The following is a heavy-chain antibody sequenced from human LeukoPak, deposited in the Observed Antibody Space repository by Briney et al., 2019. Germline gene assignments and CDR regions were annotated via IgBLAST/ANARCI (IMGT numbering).Heavy chain of an antibody. CDR2: IYSGGST. CDR1: GFTFSSYW. V-gene: IGHV3-53*01. CDR3: ARDLDSCGSY. D-gene: IGHD5-18*01. Sequence: PGGSLRLSCAASGFTFSSYWMSWVRQAPGKGLEWVSVIYSGGSTYYADSVKGRFTISRDNSKNTLYLQMNSLRAEDTAVYYCARDLDSCGSYWGQGTLVTVSS. J-gene: IGHJ4*02.